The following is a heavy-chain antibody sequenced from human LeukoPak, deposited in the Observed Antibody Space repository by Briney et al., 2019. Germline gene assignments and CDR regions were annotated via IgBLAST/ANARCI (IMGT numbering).Heavy chain of an antibody. CDR3: ARHPANDYGDYEVDY. D-gene: IGHD4-17*01. J-gene: IGHJ4*02. CDR1: GGSISSYY. Sequence: SETLSLTCTVSGGSISSYYWSWIRQPPGKGLEWIGSIYYSGSTYYNPSLKSRVTISVDTSKNQFSLKLSSVTAADTAVYYCARHPANDYGDYEVDYWGQGTLVTVSS. CDR2: IYYSGST. V-gene: IGHV4-59*05.